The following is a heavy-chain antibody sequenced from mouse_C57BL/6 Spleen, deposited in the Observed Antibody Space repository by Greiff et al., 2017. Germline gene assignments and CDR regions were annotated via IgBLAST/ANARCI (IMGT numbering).Heavy chain of an antibody. V-gene: IGHV1-54*01. J-gene: IGHJ2*01. CDR1: GYAFTNYL. CDR3: ATTMVTTGGSDY. D-gene: IGHD2-2*01. CDR2: INPGSGGT. Sequence: QVQLKQSGAELVRPGTSVKVSCKASGYAFTNYLIEWVKQRPGQGLEWIGVINPGSGGTNYNEKFKGKATLTADKSSSTAYMQLSSLTSEDSAVYFCATTMVTTGGSDYWGQGTTLTVSS.